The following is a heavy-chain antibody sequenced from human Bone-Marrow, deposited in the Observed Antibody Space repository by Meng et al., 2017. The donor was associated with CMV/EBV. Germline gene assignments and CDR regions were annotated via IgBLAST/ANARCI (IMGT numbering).Heavy chain of an antibody. CDR1: GYTFTDYY. J-gene: IGHJ5*02. V-gene: IGHV1-2*02. CDR2: INPNSGGT. D-gene: IGHD3-10*01. CDR3: AYGPQWFDP. Sequence: ASVKVSCKASGYTFTDYYMHWVRQAPGQGLEWMGWINPNSGGTNYAQKFQGRVTITADKSTSTAYMELSSLRSEDTAVYYCAYGPQWFDPWGQGTLVTVSS.